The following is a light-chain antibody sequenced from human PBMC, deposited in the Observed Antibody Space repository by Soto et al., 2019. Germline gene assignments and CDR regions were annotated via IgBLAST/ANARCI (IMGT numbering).Light chain of an antibody. CDR2: QVS. J-gene: IGLJ3*02. CDR1: NSDIGIYNY. CDR3: TSYTTTSTLWV. Sequence: QSALTQPASVSGSPGQSITISCTGTNSDIGIYNYVSWYQQYPGKAPKLLISQVSNRPSGVSNRFSGSKSGNTASLTISGVQAEDEAEYYCTSYTTTSTLWVFGGGTKLTVL. V-gene: IGLV2-14*01.